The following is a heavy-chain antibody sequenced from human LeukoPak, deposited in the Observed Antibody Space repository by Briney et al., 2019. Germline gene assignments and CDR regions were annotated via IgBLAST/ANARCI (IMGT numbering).Heavy chain of an antibody. CDR2: IKQDGSEK. CDR3: ARDVKVVVVPAALDY. D-gene: IGHD2-2*01. V-gene: IGHV3-7*03. J-gene: IGHJ4*02. CDR1: GFTFSSYW. Sequence: PGGSLRLSCAASGFTFSSYWMSWVRQAPGKGLEWVANIKQDGSEKYYVDSAKGRFTISRDNAKNSLYLQMNSLRAEDTAVYYCARDVKVVVVPAALDYWGQGTLVTVSS.